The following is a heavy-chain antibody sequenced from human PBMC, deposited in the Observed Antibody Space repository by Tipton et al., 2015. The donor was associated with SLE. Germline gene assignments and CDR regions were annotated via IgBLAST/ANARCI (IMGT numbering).Heavy chain of an antibody. J-gene: IGHJ3*02. CDR2: SYTSGST. CDR1: GGSISSGSYY. Sequence: TLSLTCTVSGGSISSGSYYWSWIRQPAGKGLEWIGYSYTSGSTNYNPALKSRVTISVDTSKNQFSLKLSSVTATDTAVYYCASLTGGAFDIWGQGTMVTVSS. D-gene: IGHD1-26*01. CDR3: ASLTGGAFDI. V-gene: IGHV4-61*09.